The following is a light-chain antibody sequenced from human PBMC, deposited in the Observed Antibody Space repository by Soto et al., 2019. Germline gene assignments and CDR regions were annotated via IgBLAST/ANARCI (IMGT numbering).Light chain of an antibody. CDR3: QQRSNWPT. V-gene: IGKV3-11*01. CDR2: DAS. J-gene: IGKJ5*01. Sequence: EIVVTQSPGTLSLSPGERATLACRASQIVSSYLAWYQQKPGQAPRLLIYDASNRATGIPARFSGSGSGTDFTLTISSLEPEDFAVYYCQQRSNWPTFGQGTRLEI. CDR1: QIVSSY.